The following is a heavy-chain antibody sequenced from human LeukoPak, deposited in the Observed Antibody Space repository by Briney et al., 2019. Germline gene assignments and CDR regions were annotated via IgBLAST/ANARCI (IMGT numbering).Heavy chain of an antibody. CDR3: STPSF. V-gene: IGHV3-15*07. CDR1: GFIFTNAW. Sequence: GGSLRLSCATSGFIFTNAWMKWVRQAPGKGLEWVGRIKSKTDGGTIDYAAPVKGRFTISRDDSKDTLYLQMDNLKTEDTAIYYCSTPSFWGQGTLVTVSS. CDR2: IKSKTDGGTI. J-gene: IGHJ4*02.